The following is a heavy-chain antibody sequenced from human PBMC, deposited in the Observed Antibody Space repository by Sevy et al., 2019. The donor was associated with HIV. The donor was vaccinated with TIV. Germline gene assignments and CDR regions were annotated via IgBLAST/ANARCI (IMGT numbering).Heavy chain of an antibody. Sequence: SETLSLTCTVSGGSIRTTSYYWGWIRHPPGKGLEWIGNMYYSGSTYYNPSLKSRVTISVDTSKNQFSLQLSSVTAADTAVYYCARGSGLLYYFDYWGQGTLVTVSS. CDR3: ARGSGLLYYFDY. J-gene: IGHJ4*02. D-gene: IGHD2-15*01. CDR2: MYYSGST. CDR1: GGSIRTTSYY. V-gene: IGHV4-39*01.